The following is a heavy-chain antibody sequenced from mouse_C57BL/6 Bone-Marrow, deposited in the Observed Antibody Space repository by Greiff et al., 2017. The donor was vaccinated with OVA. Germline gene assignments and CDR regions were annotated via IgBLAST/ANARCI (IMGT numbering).Heavy chain of an antibody. D-gene: IGHD3-3*01. Sequence: VKLQQPGAELVKPGASVKMSCKASGYTFTSYWITWVKQRPGQGLEWIGDIYPGSGSTNYNEKFKSKATLTVDTSSSTAYMQLSSLTSEDAAVYYCARSPGTSYAMDYWGQGTSVTVSS. CDR2: IYPGSGST. CDR1: GYTFTSYW. J-gene: IGHJ4*01. CDR3: ARSPGTSYAMDY. V-gene: IGHV1-55*01.